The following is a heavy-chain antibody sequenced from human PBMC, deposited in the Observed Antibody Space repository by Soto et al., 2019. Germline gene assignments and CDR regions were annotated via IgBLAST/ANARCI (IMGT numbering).Heavy chain of an antibody. J-gene: IGHJ6*02. CDR3: ARGSVGWAYYYYGMDV. CDR2: ISKSGSYI. Sequence: GGSLRLSCLASGFTFSDYTLNWVRQPPGKGLEWVSSISKSGSYIYYADSLKGRFTISRDSAKNSLYLQMNSLRAEDTAVYYCARGSVGWAYYYYGMDVWGQGTPVTVYS. V-gene: IGHV3-21*04. CDR1: GFTFSDYT. D-gene: IGHD1-26*01.